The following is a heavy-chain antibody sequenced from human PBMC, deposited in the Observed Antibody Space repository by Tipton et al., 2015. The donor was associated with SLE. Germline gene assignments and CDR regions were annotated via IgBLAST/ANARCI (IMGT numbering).Heavy chain of an antibody. CDR3: ARGPRKLVPGSYYYCMDV. Sequence: LRLSCSVSGTSISNYYWSWIRQPPGKGLEWVGYISYSGSTNYNPSLKSRVTISLDTSKKQFSLKLNSVSAADTAVYYCARGPRKLVPGSYYYCMDVWGKGTTVTVSS. CDR2: ISYSGST. V-gene: IGHV4-59*01. CDR1: GTSISNYY. D-gene: IGHD6-6*01. J-gene: IGHJ6*03.